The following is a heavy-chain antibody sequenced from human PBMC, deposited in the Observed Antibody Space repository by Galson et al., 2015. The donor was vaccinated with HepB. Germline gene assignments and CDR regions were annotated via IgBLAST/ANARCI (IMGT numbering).Heavy chain of an antibody. CDR1: GYTLTELS. V-gene: IGHV1-24*01. CDR2: FDPEDGET. D-gene: IGHD1-26*01. Sequence: SVKVSCKVSGYTLTELSMHWVRQAPGKGLEWMGGFDPEDGETIYAQKFQGRVTMTEDTSTDTAYMELSSLRSEDTAVYYRATWLVGATFRGADWFDPWGQGTLVTVSS. CDR3: ATWLVGATFRGADWFDP. J-gene: IGHJ5*02.